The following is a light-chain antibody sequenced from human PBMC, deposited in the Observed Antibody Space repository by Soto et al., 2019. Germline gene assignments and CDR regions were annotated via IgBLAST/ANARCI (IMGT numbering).Light chain of an antibody. V-gene: IGLV2-14*01. J-gene: IGLJ1*01. CDR3: SSYSSTSTLV. CDR1: SSDVGAYNS. Sequence: QSALTQPASVSGSPGQSITISCTGTSSDVGAYNSVAWYQHNPGKAPKLMIYDVSNRPSGVSNRFSASKSGNTASLTISGLQSEDEATYYCSSYSSTSTLVFGAGTKLTVL. CDR2: DVS.